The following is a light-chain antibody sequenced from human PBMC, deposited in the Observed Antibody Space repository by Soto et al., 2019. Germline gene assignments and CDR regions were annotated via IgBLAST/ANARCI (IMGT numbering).Light chain of an antibody. Sequence: DIQMTQSPSSLSASVGDRVTITCRASQSISSYLNWYQQKPGKAPKLLIYAASSLQSGVPSRFSGSGSGTEFTLTISSLQPEDFVTYYCLQHNSYPLTFGGGTKVDI. V-gene: IGKV1-17*01. CDR1: QSISSY. J-gene: IGKJ4*01. CDR2: AAS. CDR3: LQHNSYPLT.